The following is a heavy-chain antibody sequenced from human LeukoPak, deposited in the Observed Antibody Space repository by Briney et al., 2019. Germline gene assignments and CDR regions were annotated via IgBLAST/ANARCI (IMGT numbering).Heavy chain of an antibody. CDR3: ARWGGYSSSPDY. D-gene: IGHD5-12*01. V-gene: IGHV1-2*02. CDR1: GYSFSGYY. CDR2: INPHSGDT. J-gene: IGHJ4*02. Sequence: ASVKVSCKASGYSFSGYYMHWVRQAPGQGLEWMGWINPHSGDTGYAQKFQGRVTMTRDMSITTIYMELTRLRSDDTAFYYCARWGGYSSSPDYWGQGSLVTVSS.